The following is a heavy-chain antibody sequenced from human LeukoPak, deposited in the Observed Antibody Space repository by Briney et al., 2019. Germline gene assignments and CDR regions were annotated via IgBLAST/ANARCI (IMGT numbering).Heavy chain of an antibody. CDR1: GFTFSNFG. J-gene: IGHJ4*02. V-gene: IGHV3-64*01. Sequence: GGSLRLSCAASGFTFSNFGMHWVRQAPGKGLEYVSAISSNGGSTYYANSVKGRFTISRDNSKNTLYLQMGSLRAEDMAVYYCAKLARYSSSWYYFDYWGQGTLVTVSS. CDR2: ISSNGGST. D-gene: IGHD6-13*01. CDR3: AKLARYSSSWYYFDY.